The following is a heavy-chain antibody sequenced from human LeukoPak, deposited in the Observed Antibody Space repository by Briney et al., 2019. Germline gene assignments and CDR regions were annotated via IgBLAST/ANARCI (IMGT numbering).Heavy chain of an antibody. Sequence: ASVEVSCKASGYTFTSYGISWVRQAPGQGLEWMGWISAYNGNTNYAQKLQGRVTMTTDTSTSTAYMELSSLRSEDTAVYYCARAPRGPSQVRHYYYMDVWGKGTTVTVSS. J-gene: IGHJ6*03. CDR2: ISAYNGNT. CDR3: ARAPRGPSQVRHYYYMDV. CDR1: GYTFTSYG. V-gene: IGHV1-18*01.